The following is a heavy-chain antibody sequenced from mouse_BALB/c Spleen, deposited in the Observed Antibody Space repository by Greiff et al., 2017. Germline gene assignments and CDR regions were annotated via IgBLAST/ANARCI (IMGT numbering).Heavy chain of an antibody. V-gene: IGHV1-37*01. J-gene: IGHJ1*01. CDR2: INPYNGDT. CDR1: GYSFTGYF. CDR3: GSEGYGSSYGWYFDV. Sequence: EVKLVESGPELVKPGASVKISCKASGYSFTGYFMNWVKQSHGKSLEWIGRINPYNGDTFYNQKFKGKATLTVDKSSSTAHMELLSLTSEDSAVYYCGSEGYGSSYGWYFDVWGAGTTVTVSS. D-gene: IGHD1-1*01.